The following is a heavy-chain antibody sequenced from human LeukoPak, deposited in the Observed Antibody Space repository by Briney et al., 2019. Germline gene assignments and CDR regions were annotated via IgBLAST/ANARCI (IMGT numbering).Heavy chain of an antibody. CDR2: IYTRGST. J-gene: IGHJ6*02. Sequence: PSETLSLTCNVSGGSFSGYFWSWIRQPAGKGLEWIGRIYTRGSTNYNPSLKSRVIMSVDTSKNQFSLKLSSVTAADTAVYYCARVGGMVRGANIDLMDVWGQGTTVTVSS. D-gene: IGHD3-10*01. CDR1: GGSFSGYF. V-gene: IGHV4-4*07. CDR3: ARVGGMVRGANIDLMDV.